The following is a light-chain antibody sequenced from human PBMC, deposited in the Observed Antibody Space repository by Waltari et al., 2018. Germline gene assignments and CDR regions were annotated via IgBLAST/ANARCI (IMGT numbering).Light chain of an antibody. CDR2: EVT. Sequence: QSDLTHPPSASGSPGQSLPIPCTGTSSELGTYNAPSWYQQPPGKAPKLMIYEVTKRPSGVPDRFSGSKSGNTASLTVSGLQAEDAADYYCCSFAGSNIVVFGGGTKLTVL. CDR1: SSELGTYNA. CDR3: CSFAGSNIVV. V-gene: IGLV2-8*01. J-gene: IGLJ2*01.